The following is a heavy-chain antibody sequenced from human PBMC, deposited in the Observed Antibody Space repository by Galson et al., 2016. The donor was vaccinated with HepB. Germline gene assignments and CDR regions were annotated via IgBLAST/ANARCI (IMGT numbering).Heavy chain of an antibody. J-gene: IGHJ4*02. Sequence: SETLSLTCTVSGSSISGSPYYWGWIRQPPGKGLEWIGSIYYSGSTYYNPSLKSRVTISLDMSKNQFSLNLNSVTAADTAVYYCATDPHFWGQGTLVTVSS. V-gene: IGHV4-39*07. CDR1: GSSISGSPYY. CDR2: IYYSGST. CDR3: ATDPHF.